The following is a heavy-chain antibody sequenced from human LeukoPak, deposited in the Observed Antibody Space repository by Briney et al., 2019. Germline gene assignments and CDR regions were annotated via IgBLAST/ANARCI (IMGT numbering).Heavy chain of an antibody. CDR3: ARDGCINGWRFNY. V-gene: IGHV3-7*01. Sequence: GGSLRLSCAASGFTFSKYWMSWVRQAPGKGLEWVAYIKQDGSEKYYVDSVKGRFTISRDNAKNSLYLQMNSLRAEDTAVYYCARDGCINGWRFNYWGQGTLVTVSS. D-gene: IGHD2-8*01. CDR1: GFTFSKYW. J-gene: IGHJ4*02. CDR2: IKQDGSEK.